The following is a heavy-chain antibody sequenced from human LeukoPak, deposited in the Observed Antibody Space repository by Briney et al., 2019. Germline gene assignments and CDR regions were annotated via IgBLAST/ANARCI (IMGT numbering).Heavy chain of an antibody. Sequence: PSETLSLTCAVYGGSFSAYYWTLIRQPPGKGLEWIAEINHSGGTNYNPSLKSRVTISVDTSKNQFSLKLTSVTAADTAVYYCARYDYGDCSFDFWGQGTLVTVSS. D-gene: IGHD4-17*01. CDR2: INHSGGT. CDR1: GGSFSAYY. CDR3: ARYDYGDCSFDF. V-gene: IGHV4-34*01. J-gene: IGHJ4*02.